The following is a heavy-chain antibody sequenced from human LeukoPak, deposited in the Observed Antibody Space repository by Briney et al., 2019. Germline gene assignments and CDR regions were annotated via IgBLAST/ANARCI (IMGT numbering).Heavy chain of an antibody. V-gene: IGHV1-18*01. D-gene: IGHD3-16*01. Sequence: ASVKVSCKASGYTFSNYGISWARQAPGQGLERMGWISAYNGNTNYAQKFQGRVTMTTDSSTSTAYMELRSLRSDDTAVFYCARCGWGSHPADPYYYYMDVWGKGTTVTISS. CDR2: ISAYNGNT. J-gene: IGHJ6*03. CDR3: ARCGWGSHPADPYYYYMDV. CDR1: GYTFSNYG.